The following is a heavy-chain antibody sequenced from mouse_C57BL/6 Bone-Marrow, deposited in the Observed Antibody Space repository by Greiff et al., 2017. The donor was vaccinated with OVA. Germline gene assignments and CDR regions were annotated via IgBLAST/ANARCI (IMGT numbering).Heavy chain of an antibody. CDR1: GFTFSSYA. CDR3: SRQLRLNYAMDY. Sequence: EVHLVESGEGLVKPGGSLKLSCAASGFTFSSYAMSWVRQTPEKRLEWVAYISSGGDYIYYADTVKGRFTISRDNARNTLYLQMSSLKSEDTAMYYCSRQLRLNYAMDYGGQGTSVTVSS. D-gene: IGHD3-2*02. V-gene: IGHV5S21*01. J-gene: IGHJ4*01. CDR2: ISSGGDYI.